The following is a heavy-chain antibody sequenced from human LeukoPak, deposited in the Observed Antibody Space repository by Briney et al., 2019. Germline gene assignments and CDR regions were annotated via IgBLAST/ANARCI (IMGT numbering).Heavy chain of an antibody. CDR1: GFTFSSYG. CDR3: AKDSRLKRSYSSGWNLFDY. J-gene: IGHJ4*02. D-gene: IGHD6-19*01. V-gene: IGHV3-30*18. Sequence: GRSLRLSCAASGFTFSSYGMHWVRQAPGKGLEWVAVKSYDGSNKYYADSVKGRFTITRDNSKNTLYLQMNSLRAEDTAVYYCAKDSRLKRSYSSGWNLFDYWGQGTLVTVSS. CDR2: KSYDGSNK.